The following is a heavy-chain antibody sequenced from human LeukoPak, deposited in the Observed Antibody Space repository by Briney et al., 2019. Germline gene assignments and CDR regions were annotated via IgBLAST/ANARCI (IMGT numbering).Heavy chain of an antibody. V-gene: IGHV1-58*01. D-gene: IGHD1-26*01. Sequence: SVKVSCKASGFTFTSSAVQWVRQARGQRLEWIGWIVVGSGNTNYAQKFQERVTITRDMSTSTAYMELSSLRSEDTAVYYCAAASDLPWELPDVTFDYWGQGTLVTVSS. CDR2: IVVGSGNT. CDR3: AAASDLPWELPDVTFDY. J-gene: IGHJ4*02. CDR1: GFTFTSSA.